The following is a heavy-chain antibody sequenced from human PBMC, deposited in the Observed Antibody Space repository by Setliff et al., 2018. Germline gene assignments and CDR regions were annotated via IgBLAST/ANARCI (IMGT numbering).Heavy chain of an antibody. V-gene: IGHV3-11*04. Sequence: GESLKISCAASGFTFSDYYMTWIRQAPGKGLEWVSYISRGGNTRYYADSVKGRFTISRDDARDSLFLQMSSLRAEDTAVYYWAREVVGAPSTIDIWRRGTMVTV. CDR1: GFTFSDYY. CDR2: ISRGGNTR. CDR3: AREVVGAPSTIDI. J-gene: IGHJ3*02. D-gene: IGHD1-26*01.